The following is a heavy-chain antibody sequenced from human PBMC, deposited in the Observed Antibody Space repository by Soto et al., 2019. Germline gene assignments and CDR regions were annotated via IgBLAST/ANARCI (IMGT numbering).Heavy chain of an antibody. J-gene: IGHJ5*02. V-gene: IGHV4-59*08. CDR1: GGSISSYY. D-gene: IGHD3-9*01. CDR2: IYYSGST. Sequence: QVQLQESGPGLVKPSETLSLTCTVSGGSISSYYWSWIRQPPGKGLEWIGYIYYSGSTNYNPSLKSRVTISVDTSKNQFSLKLSSVTAADTAVYYCARRLAGYDILTGYYRGAGWFDPWGQGTLVTVSS. CDR3: ARRLAGYDILTGYYRGAGWFDP.